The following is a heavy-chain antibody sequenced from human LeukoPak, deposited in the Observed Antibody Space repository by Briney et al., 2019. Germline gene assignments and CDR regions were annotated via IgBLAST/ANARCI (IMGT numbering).Heavy chain of an antibody. D-gene: IGHD2-8*01. Sequence: GGSLRLSCAVSGFTFSSYRMNWVRQAPGKGLEWVANIKQDGSEKNYVDPVKGRFTISRDNAKSSPFLQMNDLRAEDTAVYYCAKGGRGNGEVYWGQGTLVTVSS. CDR2: IKQDGSEK. CDR1: GFTFSSYR. CDR3: AKGGRGNGEVY. V-gene: IGHV3-7*01. J-gene: IGHJ4*02.